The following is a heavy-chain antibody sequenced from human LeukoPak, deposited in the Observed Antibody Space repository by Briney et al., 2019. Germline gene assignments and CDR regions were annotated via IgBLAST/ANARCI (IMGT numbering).Heavy chain of an antibody. CDR2: MNPNSGNT. CDR1: GYTFTNYD. D-gene: IGHD6-13*01. J-gene: IGHJ4*02. CDR3: ARGLRREQQLLRAFDY. V-gene: IGHV1-8*01. Sequence: ASVRVSCKASGYTFTNYDINWVRQASGQGLEWMGWMNPNSGNTGSAQKFQGRVTMTSNTSISTAYMELSSLRSEDAAVYYCARGLRREQQLLRAFDYWGQGTPVTVSS.